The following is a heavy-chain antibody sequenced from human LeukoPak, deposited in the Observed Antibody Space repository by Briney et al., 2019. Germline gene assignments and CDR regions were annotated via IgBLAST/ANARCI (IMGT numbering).Heavy chain of an antibody. CDR1: GFTMSGIH. Sequence: HPGGSLRLSCPAFGFTMSGIHKNWVRQAPGKGLDWISGLYAGGSTYYAGSVTGRFTISRDDSKNTLYLQMTGLRVDDTAIYYCVRGNGNVGGRLDPWGQGVWVIVSS. CDR3: VRGNGNVGGRLDP. D-gene: IGHD1-1*01. CDR2: LYAGGST. V-gene: IGHV3-66*01. J-gene: IGHJ5*02.